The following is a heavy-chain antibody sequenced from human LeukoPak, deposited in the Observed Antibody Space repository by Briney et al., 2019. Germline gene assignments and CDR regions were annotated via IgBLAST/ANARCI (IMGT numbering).Heavy chain of an antibody. CDR3: ARFTPRYLGAFDI. CDR2: IKQDGSEK. CDR1: GFTFSSYS. D-gene: IGHD3-9*01. J-gene: IGHJ3*02. V-gene: IGHV3-7*03. Sequence: AGGSLRLSCAASGFTFSSYSMIWVRQAPGKGLEWVANIKQDGSEKYYVDSVKGRFTISRDNAKNSLYLQMNSLRAEDTAVYYCARFTPRYLGAFDIWGQGTMVTVSS.